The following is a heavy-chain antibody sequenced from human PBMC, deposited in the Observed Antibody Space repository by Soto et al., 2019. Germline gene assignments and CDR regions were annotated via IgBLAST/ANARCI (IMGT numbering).Heavy chain of an antibody. V-gene: IGHV4-30-2*01. CDR2: MYHSGNT. CDR3: ASSKYDVVAGSVWFDP. J-gene: IGHJ5*02. D-gene: IGHD2-21*01. Sequence: KAXAILSLNCAVPGGSITSGYYSGGWMRQPQGQGLEWIGYMYHSGNTYYNPSLKGRVTISLDHSRNQFSLRLNSVTAADTAVYFCASSKYDVVAGSVWFDPWGQGTLVTVS. CDR1: GGSITSGYYS.